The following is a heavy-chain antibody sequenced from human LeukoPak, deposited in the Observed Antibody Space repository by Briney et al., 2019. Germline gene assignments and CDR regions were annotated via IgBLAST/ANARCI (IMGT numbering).Heavy chain of an antibody. D-gene: IGHD4-11*01. CDR3: ATSLTTVTHYYYYMDV. J-gene: IGHJ6*03. Sequence: PSETLSLTCTVSGDSISSGPYYWGWIRQPPGKGLEWIGEINHSGSTNYNPSLKSRVTISVDTSKNQFSLKLSSVTAADTAVYYCATSLTTVTHYYYYMDVWGKGTTVTISS. V-gene: IGHV4-39*07. CDR2: INHSGST. CDR1: GDSISSGPYY.